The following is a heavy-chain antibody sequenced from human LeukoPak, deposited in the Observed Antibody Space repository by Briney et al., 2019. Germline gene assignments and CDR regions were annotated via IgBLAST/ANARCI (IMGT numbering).Heavy chain of an antibody. Sequence: GGSLRLSCEASGFTFNNYALSWVRQAPGKGLEWVSAISGSGGSTYYADSVKGRLTISRDTSTNTLWLQMNSLRAEDTAVYYCAKMTRRYYYDSSAYLDYWGQGTLVTVSS. CDR1: GFTFNNYA. CDR2: ISGSGGST. J-gene: IGHJ4*02. CDR3: AKMTRRYYYDSSAYLDY. V-gene: IGHV3-23*01. D-gene: IGHD3-22*01.